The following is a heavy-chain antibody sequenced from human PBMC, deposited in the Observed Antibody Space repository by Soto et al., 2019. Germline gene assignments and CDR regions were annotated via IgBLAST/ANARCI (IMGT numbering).Heavy chain of an antibody. Sequence: QLQLQESGPGLVKPSETLSLTCTVSGGSISSSSYYWGWIRQPPGKGLEWIGSIYYSGSTYYNPSLKSRVAISVDTAKNQFSLKLSSVHAADTAVYYCARQGYDSSGYYLYWVQGTLVTVSS. V-gene: IGHV4-39*01. CDR1: GGSISSSSYY. CDR3: ARQGYDSSGYYLY. D-gene: IGHD3-22*01. CDR2: IYYSGST. J-gene: IGHJ4*02.